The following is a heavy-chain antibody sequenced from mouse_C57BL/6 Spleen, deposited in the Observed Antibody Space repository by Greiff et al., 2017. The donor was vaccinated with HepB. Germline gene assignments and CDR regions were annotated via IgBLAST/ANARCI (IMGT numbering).Heavy chain of an antibody. CDR2: IYPGDGDT. D-gene: IGHD2-2*01. J-gene: IGHJ4*01. CDR1: GYAFSSSW. CDR3: ATDYYGYATSPMDY. V-gene: IGHV1-82*01. Sequence: QVQLQQSGPELVKPGASVKISCKASGYAFSSSWMNWVKQRPGKGLEWIGRIYPGDGDTNYNGKFKGKATLTADKSSSTAYMQLSSLTSEDSAVYFCATDYYGYATSPMDYWGQGTSVTVSS.